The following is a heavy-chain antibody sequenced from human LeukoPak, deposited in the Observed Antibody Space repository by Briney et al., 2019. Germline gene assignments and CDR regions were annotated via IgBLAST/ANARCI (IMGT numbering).Heavy chain of an antibody. D-gene: IGHD2/OR15-2a*01. CDR3: SRERGPFCPFGY. V-gene: IGHV4/OR15-8*02. J-gene: IGHJ4*02. Sequence: SETLSLTYGLCGGSISLMNWWGWVRQPPGQGLEWIGEISLAGQTNFNPSLNGRVTMSLDKISNKLYLHLTSITAANTATYFCSRERGPFCPFGYCGRGNLIIVSS. CDR2: ISLAGQT. CDR1: GGSISLMNW.